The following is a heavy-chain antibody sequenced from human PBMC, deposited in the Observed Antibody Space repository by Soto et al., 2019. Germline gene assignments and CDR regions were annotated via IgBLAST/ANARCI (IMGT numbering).Heavy chain of an antibody. D-gene: IGHD2-2*01. CDR3: AKIPNGFDS. V-gene: IGHV3-23*01. Sequence: EVQLLESGGGLVQPGGSLRLSCAASGFTFSGYAMTWVRQAPGKGLQWVSSISESGGSTYYADAVKGRFTISRDNSKNTLYLQMNSLRAEDTAVYYCAKIPNGFDSWGRGTLVTVSS. J-gene: IGHJ5*01. CDR2: ISESGGST. CDR1: GFTFSGYA.